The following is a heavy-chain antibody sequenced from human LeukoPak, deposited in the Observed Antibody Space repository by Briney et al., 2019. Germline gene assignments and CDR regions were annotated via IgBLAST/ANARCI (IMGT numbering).Heavy chain of an antibody. CDR1: GFTFSRNW. CDR3: AATSRDGYNCIDY. CDR2: ISYDGGHK. V-gene: IGHV3-30-3*01. Sequence: PGGSLRLSCAASGFTFSRNWMTWVRQAPGKGLEWVAVISYDGGHKYYADSVKGRFTISRDNSKNTLYLVMNSLRTEDTAIYYCAATSRDGYNCIDYWGQGTLVTVSS. D-gene: IGHD5-24*01. J-gene: IGHJ4*02.